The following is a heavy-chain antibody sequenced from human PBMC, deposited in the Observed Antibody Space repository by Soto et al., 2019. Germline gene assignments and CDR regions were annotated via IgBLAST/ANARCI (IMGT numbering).Heavy chain of an antibody. J-gene: IGHJ4*02. Sequence: PSETLSLTCAVSGDSISGSQWWSWVRLPPGKGLEWIGEISHTGTTNYNPSLKSRVTMSVDKPKNQFSLNLTSVTAADTAVYYCARGVSAGVDYWGQGTLVTVSS. CDR1: GDSISGSQW. V-gene: IGHV4-4*02. D-gene: IGHD1-26*01. CDR2: ISHTGTT. CDR3: ARGVSAGVDY.